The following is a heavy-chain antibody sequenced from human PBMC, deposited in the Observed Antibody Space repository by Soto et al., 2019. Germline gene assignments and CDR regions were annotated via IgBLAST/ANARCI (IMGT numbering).Heavy chain of an antibody. CDR2: INSDGSST. Sequence: GGSLRLSCAASGFTFSSYWMHWVRQAPGKGLVWVSRINSDGSSTSYADYVKGRFTISRDNSKNTLYLQMNSLRAEDTAVYYCARDYPSSSLYYFDYWGQGTLVTVSS. V-gene: IGHV3-74*01. CDR1: GFTFSSYW. D-gene: IGHD6-6*01. J-gene: IGHJ4*02. CDR3: ARDYPSSSLYYFDY.